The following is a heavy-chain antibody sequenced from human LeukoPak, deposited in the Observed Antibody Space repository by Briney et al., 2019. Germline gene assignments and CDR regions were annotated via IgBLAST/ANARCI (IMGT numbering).Heavy chain of an antibody. CDR3: AREVSSGYDHFDY. J-gene: IGHJ4*02. V-gene: IGHV3-7*01. D-gene: IGHD5-12*01. CDR2: IKQDGSEK. CDR1: GFTFSSYW. Sequence: QPGGSLRLSCAASGFTFSSYWMHWVRQAPGKGLEWVANIKQDGSEKYYVDSVKGRFTISRDNAKNSLYLQMNSLRAEDTAVYYCAREVSSGYDHFDYWGQGTLVTVSS.